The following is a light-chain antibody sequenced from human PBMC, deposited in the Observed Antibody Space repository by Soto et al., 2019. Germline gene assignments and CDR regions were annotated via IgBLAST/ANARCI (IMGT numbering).Light chain of an antibody. J-gene: IGKJ2*02. V-gene: IGKV3D-20*02. CDR3: QQRAKWPST. CDR1: QSISNNY. CDR2: DAS. Sequence: EIVLTQSPGTLSLSPGERATLSCRASQSISNNYLAWYQRRPGQAPRLLIYDASTRAAGIPDRFSGSGSGTDFTLTISRLEPEDFAVYYCQQRAKWPSTFGPGTKVE.